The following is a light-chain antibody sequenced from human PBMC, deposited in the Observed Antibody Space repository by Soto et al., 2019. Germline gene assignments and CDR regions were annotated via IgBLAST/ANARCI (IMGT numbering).Light chain of an antibody. CDR2: AAS. CDR3: QQYNSYSRT. Sequence: IQMTQSPSSLSSSVGYRVTMTCRASQSISSYLNWYQQKPGKAPKLLIYAASSLASGVSSRFSGIESGTEFTLTISSLQPDDFATYYCQQYNSYSRTFGQGTKVDIK. J-gene: IGKJ1*01. V-gene: IGKV1-5*01. CDR1: QSISSY.